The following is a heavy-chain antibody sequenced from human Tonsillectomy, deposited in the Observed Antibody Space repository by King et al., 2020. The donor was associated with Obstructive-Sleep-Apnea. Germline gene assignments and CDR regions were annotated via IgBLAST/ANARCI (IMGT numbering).Heavy chain of an antibody. J-gene: IGHJ4*02. CDR3: AREGGGGVDY. V-gene: IGHV4-59*11. CDR2: IHYIGGA. Sequence: VQLQESGPGLVKPSETLSLTCTVSGGSITSHHWSWIRQPPGKGLEWIGYIHYIGGADYSPSLKSRVSMSADTSKNHLALKLTSVTVADTAVYYCAREGGGGVDYWGQGILVTVSS. CDR1: GGSITSHH. D-gene: IGHD3-16*01.